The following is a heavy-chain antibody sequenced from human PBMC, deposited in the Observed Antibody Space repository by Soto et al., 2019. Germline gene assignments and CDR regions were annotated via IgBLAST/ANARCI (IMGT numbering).Heavy chain of an antibody. J-gene: IGHJ6*02. CDR2: IYYSGST. V-gene: IGHV4-59*01. Sequence: PSETLPLTCTVSGGSISSYYWSWIRQPPGKGLEWIGYIYYSGSTNYNPSLKSRVTISVDTSKNQFSLKLSSVTAADTAVYYCARTIAARRSYYYYYGMDVWGQGTTVTVSS. CDR1: GGSISSYY. CDR3: ARTIAARRSYYYYYGMDV. D-gene: IGHD6-6*01.